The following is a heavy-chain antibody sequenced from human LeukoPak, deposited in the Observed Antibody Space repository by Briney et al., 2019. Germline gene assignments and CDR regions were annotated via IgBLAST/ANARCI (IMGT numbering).Heavy chain of an antibody. V-gene: IGHV4-4*07. J-gene: IGHJ6*02. CDR1: GGSISSYY. CDR2: MHTSEST. CDR3: ARGERRHYYCMDV. Sequence: SEPLSLTCTVSGGSISSYYWSWLRLPAGKGLEWIRRMHTSESTNYNPSFKSRVTMSVDPSMSPLSLRLTSVTAADTAVYYCARGERRHYYCMDVWGQGTAVTVSS. D-gene: IGHD1-26*01.